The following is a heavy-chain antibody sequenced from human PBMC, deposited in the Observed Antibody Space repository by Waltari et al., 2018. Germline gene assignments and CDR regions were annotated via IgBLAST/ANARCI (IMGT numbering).Heavy chain of an antibody. Sequence: QVQLVQSGSELTSPGASVRLSCTASGYTFNTYHLNWLRQVPGQGLEWMGWIYTNTGNPTYAQGFTGRFVFSLDTSVSTAYLEISSLRPDDTAVYYCARDAYYYGSIHALDFWGQGTMVSVSS. CDR2: IYTNTGNP. J-gene: IGHJ3*01. CDR1: GYTFNTYH. D-gene: IGHD3-10*01. V-gene: IGHV7-4-1*02. CDR3: ARDAYYYGSIHALDF.